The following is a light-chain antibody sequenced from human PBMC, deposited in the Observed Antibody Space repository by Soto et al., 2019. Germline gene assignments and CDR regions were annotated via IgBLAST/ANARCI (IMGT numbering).Light chain of an antibody. Sequence: DIQITQSPSTLAASVGDRVTITCRASQNIRNLLAWYQQKPGKAPKPLIYDASTLKTGVPSRLSGSGSGSEFNFTITGLQPDDFATYFCQQYNTYATFGQGTRLEI. V-gene: IGKV1-5*01. J-gene: IGKJ5*01. CDR1: QNIRNL. CDR3: QQYNTYAT. CDR2: DAS.